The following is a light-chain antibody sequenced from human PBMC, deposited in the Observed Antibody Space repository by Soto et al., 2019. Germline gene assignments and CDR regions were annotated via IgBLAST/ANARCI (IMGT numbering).Light chain of an antibody. CDR2: DVT. CDR1: GSDVGGYNY. Sequence: QSALTQPRSVSGSPGQSVTISCTGTGSDVGGYNYVSWYQQHPGKAPKLMIYDVTKRPSGVPDRFSGSKSGNTASLTISGLQAVDEADYYCCSYAGSYTRVFGGGTKLTVL. V-gene: IGLV2-11*01. J-gene: IGLJ3*02. CDR3: CSYAGSYTRV.